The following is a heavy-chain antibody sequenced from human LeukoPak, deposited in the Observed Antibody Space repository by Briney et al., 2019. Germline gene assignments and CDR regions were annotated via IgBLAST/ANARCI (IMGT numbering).Heavy chain of an antibody. CDR2: IYYSGST. Sequence: SETLSLTCTVSGGSISSYYWSWLRQPPGKGLEWIGYIYYSGSTNYNPSLKSRVTISVDTSKNQFSLKLSSVTAAGTAVYYCARQRKYQLLFGYYYYYMDVWGKGTTVTVSS. J-gene: IGHJ6*03. V-gene: IGHV4-59*01. CDR3: ARQRKYQLLFGYYYYYMDV. D-gene: IGHD2-2*01. CDR1: GGSISSYY.